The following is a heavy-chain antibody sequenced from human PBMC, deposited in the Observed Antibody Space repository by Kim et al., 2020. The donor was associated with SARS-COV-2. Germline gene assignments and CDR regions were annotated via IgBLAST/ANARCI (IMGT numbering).Heavy chain of an antibody. CDR2: IWYDGSNK. D-gene: IGHD1-26*01. CDR1: GFTFSSYG. Sequence: GGSLRLSCAASGFTFSSYGMHWVRQAPGKGLEWVAVIWYDGSNKYYADSVKGRFTISRDNSKNTLYLQMNSLRAEDTAVYYCARDVQDRGGGATDYWGQGTLVTVSS. J-gene: IGHJ4*02. CDR3: ARDVQDRGGGATDY. V-gene: IGHV3-33*01.